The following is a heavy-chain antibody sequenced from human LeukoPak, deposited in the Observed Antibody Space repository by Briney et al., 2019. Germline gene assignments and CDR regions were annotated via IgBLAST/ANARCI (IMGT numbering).Heavy chain of an antibody. Sequence: GGSLRLSCAASVFTISSYAMSWVRQAPGKGLEWASAISGSGGSTYYADSVKGRFTISRDNSKNTLYLQMNSLRAEDTAVYYCAKPQSSEWLRLGGVDYWGQGTLVTVSS. CDR2: ISGSGGST. J-gene: IGHJ4*02. CDR3: AKPQSSEWLRLGGVDY. D-gene: IGHD5-12*01. CDR1: VFTISSYA. V-gene: IGHV3-23*01.